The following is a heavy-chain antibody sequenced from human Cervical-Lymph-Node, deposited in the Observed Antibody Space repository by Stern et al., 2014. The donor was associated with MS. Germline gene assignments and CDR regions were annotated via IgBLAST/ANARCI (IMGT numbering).Heavy chain of an antibody. D-gene: IGHD4/OR15-4a*01. CDR3: ARATSYDRETMGY. V-gene: IGHV1-69*01. Sequence: QVQLVESGAELKKPGSSVKVSCQASGGTFSRYAISWVRQPPGHGLDGMGGISRIFGTANYAQKFQGRVTITADESTSTAYMELSSLRSEDTAVYYCARATSYDRETMGYWGQGTLVTVSS. J-gene: IGHJ4*02. CDR1: GGTFSRYA. CDR2: ISRIFGTA.